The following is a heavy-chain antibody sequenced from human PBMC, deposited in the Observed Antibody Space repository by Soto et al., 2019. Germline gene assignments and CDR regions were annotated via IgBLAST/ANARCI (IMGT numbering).Heavy chain of an antibody. D-gene: IGHD6-19*01. CDR3: AKDTAVAGPRLSAFDI. CDR1: GFTFSSYA. Sequence: GGSLRLSCAASGFTFSSYAMSWVRQAPGKGLEWVSAISGSGGSTYYADSVKGRFTISRDNSKSTLYLQMNSLRAEDTAVYYCAKDTAVAGPRLSAFDIWGQGTMVTVSS. J-gene: IGHJ3*02. CDR2: ISGSGGST. V-gene: IGHV3-23*01.